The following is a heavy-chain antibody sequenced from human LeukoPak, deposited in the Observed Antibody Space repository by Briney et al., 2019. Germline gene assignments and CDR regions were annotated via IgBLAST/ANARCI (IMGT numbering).Heavy chain of an antibody. J-gene: IGHJ6*03. V-gene: IGHV4-4*07. CDR2: IYTSGST. CDR3: ARDQRAYYHMDV. Sequence: SETLSLTFTVAGGSISSYYWSWIRPPAGKGLEWIGRIYTSGSTNYNPSLKSRVTMSVDTSKNQFFLKLSSVTAADTAVYYCARDQRAYYHMDVWGKGTTVTVSS. CDR1: GGSISSYY.